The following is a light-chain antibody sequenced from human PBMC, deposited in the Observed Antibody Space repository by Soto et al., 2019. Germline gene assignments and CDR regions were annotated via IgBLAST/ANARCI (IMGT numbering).Light chain of an antibody. Sequence: EIVLTQSPGTLSLSPGERATLSCRASQSVSSSSLAWYQQKRGQAPRLLIYDAYTRATGVGGRFTGSGSATDFSLTITSLEPEDFAVYYCQQRGKWPSTFGPGTKVEMK. CDR1: QSVSSSS. J-gene: IGKJ2*02. V-gene: IGKV3D-20*02. CDR3: QQRGKWPST. CDR2: DAY.